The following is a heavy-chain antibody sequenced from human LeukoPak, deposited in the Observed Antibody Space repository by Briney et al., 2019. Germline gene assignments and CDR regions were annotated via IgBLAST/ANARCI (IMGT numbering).Heavy chain of an antibody. V-gene: IGHV1-69*05. J-gene: IGHJ5*02. CDR1: GYTFTTSG. D-gene: IGHD3-22*01. CDR3: ARARSPSSGYLLRDHNWFDP. Sequence: GASVKVSCKASGYTFTTSGINWVRQAPGQGLEWMGGIIPIFGTANYAQKVQGRVTITTDESTTTAYMELSSLRSEDTAVYYCARARSPSSGYLLRDHNWFDPWGQGTLVTVSS. CDR2: IIPIFGTA.